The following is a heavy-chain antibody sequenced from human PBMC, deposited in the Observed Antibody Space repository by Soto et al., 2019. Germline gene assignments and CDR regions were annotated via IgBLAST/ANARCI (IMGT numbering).Heavy chain of an antibody. J-gene: IGHJ6*02. CDR2: IYNTGST. CDR1: GGSVSSGSHY. CDR3: ARNILHSSSSVYYYYGMDV. Sequence: VQLKEWGPGLVKPSETLSLTCTVSGGSVSSGSHYWSWIRQPPGKGLEWVGYIYNTGSTNYNPSLKSRVTISVDMSKNQFSLKLRSVTTADTAVYYCARNILHSSSSVYYYYGMDVWGRGTTVTVSS. V-gene: IGHV4-61*01. D-gene: IGHD6-6*01.